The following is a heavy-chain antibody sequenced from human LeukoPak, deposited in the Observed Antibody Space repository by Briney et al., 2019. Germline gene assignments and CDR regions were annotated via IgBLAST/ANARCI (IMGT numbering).Heavy chain of an antibody. J-gene: IGHJ4*02. V-gene: IGHV3-23*01. CDR2: ISGSGGST. D-gene: IGHD6-19*01. CDR1: GFTFSSYA. Sequence: PGGSLRLSCAASGFTFSSYAMSWVRQAPGKGLEWVSAISGSGGSTYYADSVKGRLTISRDNSKNTLYLRMNSLRAEDTAVYYCAKGDSSGYYLFGYWGQGTLVTVSS. CDR3: AKGDSSGYYLFGY.